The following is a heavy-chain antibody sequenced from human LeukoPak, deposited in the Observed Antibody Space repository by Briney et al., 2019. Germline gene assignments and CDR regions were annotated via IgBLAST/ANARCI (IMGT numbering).Heavy chain of an antibody. J-gene: IGHJ4*02. V-gene: IGHV1-18*01. CDR2: ISGYNGNT. D-gene: IGHD3-10*01. CDR1: GYTFTKYD. CDR3: ARDYASGSWYSDY. Sequence: GASVKVSCKASGYTFTKYDFSWVRQAPGQGLEWMGWISGYNGNTNYAQKLQGRVTMTMDTSTSTAYMELRSLRSDVTAVYYCARDYASGSWYSDYWGQGTLVTVSS.